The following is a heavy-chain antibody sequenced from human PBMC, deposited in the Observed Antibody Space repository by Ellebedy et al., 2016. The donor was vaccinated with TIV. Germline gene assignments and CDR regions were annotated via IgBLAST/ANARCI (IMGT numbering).Heavy chain of an antibody. CDR3: AKDYGGDFALGPEY. D-gene: IGHD2-21*02. J-gene: IGHJ4*02. CDR1: GFTFSDYY. CDR2: ISSSSSYT. V-gene: IGHV3-11*06. Sequence: GGSLRLSCAASGFTFSDYYMSWIRQAPGKGLEWVSYISSSSSYTNYADSVKGRFTISRDNSRSTVYLEMNNLRDEDTAVYHCAKDYGGDFALGPEYWGQGVLVTVSS.